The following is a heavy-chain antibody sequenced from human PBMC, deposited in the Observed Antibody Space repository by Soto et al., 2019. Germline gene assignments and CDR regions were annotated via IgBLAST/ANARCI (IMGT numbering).Heavy chain of an antibody. CDR3: ARIAVAGTFARPENY. CDR1: GYTFTSYD. Sequence: ASVKVSCKASGYTFTSYDINWVRQATGQGLEGMGWMNPNSGNTGYAQKFQGRVTMTRNTSISTAYMELSSLRSEDTAVYYCARIAVAGTFARPENYWGQGTLVTVSS. V-gene: IGHV1-8*01. D-gene: IGHD6-19*01. J-gene: IGHJ4*02. CDR2: MNPNSGNT.